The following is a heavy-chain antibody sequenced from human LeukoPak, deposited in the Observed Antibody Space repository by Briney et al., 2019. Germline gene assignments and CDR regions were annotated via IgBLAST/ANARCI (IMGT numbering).Heavy chain of an antibody. Sequence: GGSLRLSCAASGFSFSSYAMTWLRQGPGKGLEWVSSIDTDGGSSYYADSVKGRVTISRDNSKNTLFLQMNSLGAEDTAVYYCAKDPGRLGVREVFDIWGQGTVVTVSS. CDR1: GFSFSSYA. CDR3: AKDPGRLGVREVFDI. J-gene: IGHJ3*02. D-gene: IGHD3-16*01. CDR2: IDTDGGSS. V-gene: IGHV3-23*01.